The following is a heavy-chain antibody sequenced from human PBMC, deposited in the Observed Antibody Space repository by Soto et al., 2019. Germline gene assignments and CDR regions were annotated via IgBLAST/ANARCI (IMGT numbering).Heavy chain of an antibody. CDR1: GGSISSYY. Sequence: SETLSLTCTVSGGSISSYYWSWIRQPPGKGLEWIGYIYYSGSTNYNPSLKSRVTMSVDTSKNQFSLKLSSATAADTAVYYCARDIAAAGSGGFDYWGQGTLVTVSS. CDR2: IYYSGST. D-gene: IGHD6-13*01. V-gene: IGHV4-59*01. J-gene: IGHJ4*02. CDR3: ARDIAAAGSGGFDY.